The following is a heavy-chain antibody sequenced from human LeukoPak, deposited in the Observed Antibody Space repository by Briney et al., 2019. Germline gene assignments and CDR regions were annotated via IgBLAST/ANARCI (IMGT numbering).Heavy chain of an antibody. V-gene: IGHV3-48*03. D-gene: IGHD3-9*01. CDR3: ATNYDILTGSDY. CDR1: GFTFSSYE. J-gene: IGHJ4*02. Sequence: GGSLRLSCAASGFTFSSYEMNWVRQAPGKGLEWVSYISSSGSTIYYADSVKGRFTISRDNAKNSLYLQMNSLRAEDTAVYYCATNYDILTGSDYWGQGTLVTVSS. CDR2: ISSSGSTI.